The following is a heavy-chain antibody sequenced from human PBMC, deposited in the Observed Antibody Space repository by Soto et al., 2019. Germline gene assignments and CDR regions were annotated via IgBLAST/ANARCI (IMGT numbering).Heavy chain of an antibody. V-gene: IGHV1-69*02. Sequence: ASVKVSCKASGGTFSSYTISWVRQAPGQGLEWMGRIIPILGIANYAQKFQGRVTITADKSTSTAYMELSSLRSEDTAVYYCASQYSGSYPGYWGQGTLVTVSS. CDR2: IIPILGIA. CDR3: ASQYSGSYPGY. CDR1: GGTFSSYT. J-gene: IGHJ4*02. D-gene: IGHD1-26*01.